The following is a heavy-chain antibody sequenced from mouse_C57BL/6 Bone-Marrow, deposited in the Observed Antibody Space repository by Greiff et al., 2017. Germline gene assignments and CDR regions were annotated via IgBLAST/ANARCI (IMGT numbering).Heavy chain of an antibody. CDR3: ARMAYLGLAY. CDR2: INRDGGST. J-gene: IGHJ3*01. CDR1: EYAFPSHD. V-gene: IGHV5-2*01. D-gene: IGHD4-1*01. Sequence: EVKLVESGGGLVQPGESLKLSCESNEYAFPSHDMSWVRKTPEKRLELVAAINRDGGSTYYPDTMERRFIISRDNTKKTLYLQMSSLRSEDTALYDCARMAYLGLAYWGQGTLVTVSA.